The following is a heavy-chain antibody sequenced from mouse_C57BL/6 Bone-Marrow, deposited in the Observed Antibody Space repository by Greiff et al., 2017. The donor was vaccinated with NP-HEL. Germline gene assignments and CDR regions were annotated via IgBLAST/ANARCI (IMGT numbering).Heavy chain of an antibody. CDR2: INPGSGGT. J-gene: IGHJ4*01. D-gene: IGHD1-1*01. Sequence: SGAELVRPGTSVKVSCKASGYAFTNYLIEWVKQRPGPGLEWIGVINPGSGGTNYNEKFKGKATLTADKSSSTAYMQLSSLTSEDSAVYFCARGEVTTVVRGDYWGQGTSVTVSS. CDR1: GYAFTNYL. CDR3: ARGEVTTVVRGDY. V-gene: IGHV1-54*01.